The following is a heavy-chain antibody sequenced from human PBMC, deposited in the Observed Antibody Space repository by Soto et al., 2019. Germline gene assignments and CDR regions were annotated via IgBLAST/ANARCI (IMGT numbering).Heavy chain of an antibody. J-gene: IGHJ6*02. V-gene: IGHV3-33*06. CDR3: AKDLSGARWYYDALDV. D-gene: IGHD2-15*01. Sequence: GGSLRLSCAASGFTFSSYGMHWVRQAPGKGLEWVAVIWYDGSNKYYADSVKGRFTISRDNSKNTLYLQMNSLRAEDTAVYYCAKDLSGARWYYDALDVWGQGTTVTVSS. CDR1: GFTFSSYG. CDR2: IWYDGSNK.